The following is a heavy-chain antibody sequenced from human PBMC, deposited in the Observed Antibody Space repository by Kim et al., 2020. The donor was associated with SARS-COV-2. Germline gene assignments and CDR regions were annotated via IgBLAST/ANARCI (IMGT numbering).Heavy chain of an antibody. CDR3: ARQGATTIDY. CDR1: GGSISSYY. J-gene: IGHJ4*02. V-gene: IGHV4-59*08. D-gene: IGHD1-26*01. Sequence: SETLSLTCTVSGGSISSYYWSWIRQPPGKGLEWIAYISYSGGTNYNPSLKSRVTISVDTSKNQFSLKLSSVTAADTAVYYCARQGATTIDYWGQGTLVTVSS. CDR2: ISYSGGT.